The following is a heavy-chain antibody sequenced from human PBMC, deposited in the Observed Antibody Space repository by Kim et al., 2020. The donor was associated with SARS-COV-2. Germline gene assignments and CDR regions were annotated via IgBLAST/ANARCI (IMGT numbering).Heavy chain of an antibody. CDR3: GTTMGDSSGYYPNWFDP. J-gene: IGHJ5*02. CDR2: ISSSGSTI. V-gene: IGHV3-48*03. Sequence: GGSLRLSCAASGFTFSSYEMNWVRQAPGKGLEWVSYISSSGSTIYYADSVKGRFTISRDNAKNSLYLQMNSLRAEDTAVYYCGTTMGDSSGYYPNWFDPWGQGTLVTVSS. D-gene: IGHD3-22*01. CDR1: GFTFSSYE.